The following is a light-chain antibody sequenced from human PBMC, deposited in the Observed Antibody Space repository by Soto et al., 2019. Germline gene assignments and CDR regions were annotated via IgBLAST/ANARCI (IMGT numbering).Light chain of an antibody. CDR2: GAS. CDR1: QTLYNN. V-gene: IGKV3-15*01. Sequence: EIVMTQSPATPSVSPGERATLSCRASQTLYNNLAWYQQKLGQAPRLLIYGASARATDIPARFSGSGSGTECTLTISGLQSEDFAIYYGQQYSDWPLTFGGGIKVEIK. J-gene: IGKJ4*01. CDR3: QQYSDWPLT.